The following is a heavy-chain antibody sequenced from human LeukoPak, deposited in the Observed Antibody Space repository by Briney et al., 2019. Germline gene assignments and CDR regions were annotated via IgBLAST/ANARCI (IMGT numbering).Heavy chain of an antibody. J-gene: IGHJ4*02. CDR2: IYSGEST. D-gene: IGHD3-22*01. V-gene: IGHV3-53*01. CDR3: AREAYYYDTSGYIDS. CDR1: GFTVRSNY. Sequence: GGSLRLSCAVSGFTVRSNYMSWVRQAPGKGVEWVSVIYSGESTYYADSVEGRFTIYRDNSKNTLYLQMNSLRADDTAVYYCAREAYYYDTSGYIDSWGQGTLVTVSS.